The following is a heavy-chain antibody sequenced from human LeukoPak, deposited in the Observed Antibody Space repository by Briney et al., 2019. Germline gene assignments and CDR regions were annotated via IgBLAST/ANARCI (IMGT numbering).Heavy chain of an antibody. CDR2: IQSDSGDT. CDR3: ARDLTGDLYTFFDY. Sequence: GASVKVSCKTTGYTFTGYHLHWVRQAPGQGLEWMAWIQSDSGDTNYAQKFQGRVTATRDKFTRTSYIEVDRLSSDDTAVYYCARDLTGDLYTFFDYWGQGTLVTVSS. J-gene: IGHJ4*02. CDR1: GYTFTGYH. D-gene: IGHD3-16*02. V-gene: IGHV1-2*02.